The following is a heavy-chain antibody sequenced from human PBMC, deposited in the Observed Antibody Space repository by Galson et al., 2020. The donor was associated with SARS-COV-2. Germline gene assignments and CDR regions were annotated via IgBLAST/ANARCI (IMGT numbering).Heavy chain of an antibody. D-gene: IGHD3-3*01. CDR3: ARDLWSGYFDM. CDR1: LDSISTYY. V-gene: IGHV4-4*07. J-gene: IGHJ3*02. Sequence: SETLSLTCTVSLDSISTYYWSWIRQPAGKGLEWIGRINPSGSTSYNPSLRSRVTMSVDTSKNQVFLRLNSVTATDAAVYFCARDLWSGYFDMWGQGTVVTVSS. CDR2: INPSGST.